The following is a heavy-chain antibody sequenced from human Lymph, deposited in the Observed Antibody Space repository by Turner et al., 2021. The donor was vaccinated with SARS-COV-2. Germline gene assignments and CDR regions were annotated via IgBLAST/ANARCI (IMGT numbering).Heavy chain of an antibody. J-gene: IGHJ4*02. CDR1: GFTFSYYW. V-gene: IGHV3-7*01. CDR2: IKQDGSEK. Sequence: EVQLVESGGGLVQNGGSLRLSCAASGFTFSYYWMSWVRQAPGKGLEWVANIKQDGSEKYYVDSVKGRFTISRDNAKNSLFLQMNSLRAEDTAVYYCARMGSSSWYFDYWGQGTLVTVSS. D-gene: IGHD1-26*01. CDR3: ARMGSSSWYFDY.